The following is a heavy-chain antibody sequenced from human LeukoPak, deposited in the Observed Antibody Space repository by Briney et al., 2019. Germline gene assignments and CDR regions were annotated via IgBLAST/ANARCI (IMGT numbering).Heavy chain of an antibody. Sequence: PSETLSLTCTVSGGSISSYYWNWIRQPPGKGLEWIGYIHYSGSTNYNPSLKSRVTISVDTSKNQFSLKLNSVTAADTAVYYCARGSDYYYGMDVWGQGTTVTVSS. CDR2: IHYSGST. V-gene: IGHV4-59*01. J-gene: IGHJ6*02. CDR1: GGSISSYY. CDR3: ARGSDYYYGMDV.